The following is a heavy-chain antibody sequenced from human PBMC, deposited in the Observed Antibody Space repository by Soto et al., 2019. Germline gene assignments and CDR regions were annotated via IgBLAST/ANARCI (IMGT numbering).Heavy chain of an antibody. V-gene: IGHV3-23*01. CDR3: ARLPLGDLSWFDP. CDR2: ITDSGGDA. CDR1: GITFGSRA. J-gene: IGHJ5*02. D-gene: IGHD2-15*01. Sequence: PGGSLRLSCVASGITFGSRAMSWVRQAPGEGLEWVSTITDSGGDAKYADSVRGRFAISRDNSKKTLYLQMSSLTAEDSAMYYCARLPLGDLSWFDPWGQGTLVTVSS.